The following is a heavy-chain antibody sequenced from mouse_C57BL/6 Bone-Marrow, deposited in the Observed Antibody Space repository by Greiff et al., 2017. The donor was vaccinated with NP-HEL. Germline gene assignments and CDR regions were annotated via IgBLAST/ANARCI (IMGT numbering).Heavy chain of an antibody. V-gene: IGHV14-4*01. D-gene: IGHD2-4*01. Sequence: EVQLVESGAELVRPGASVQLSCTASGFNIKDDYMHWVKQRPEQGLEWIGWFDPENGDTEYASQFQGKATITADTSSNTAYLQLSSLTSEDTAVYYGTDDYDVAWFAYWGQGTLVTVSA. CDR2: FDPENGDT. J-gene: IGHJ3*01. CDR3: TDDYDVAWFAY. CDR1: GFNIKDDY.